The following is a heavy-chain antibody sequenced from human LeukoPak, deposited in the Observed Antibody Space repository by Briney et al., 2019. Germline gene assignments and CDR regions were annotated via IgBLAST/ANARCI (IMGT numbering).Heavy chain of an antibody. CDR2: ISSSSSYI. D-gene: IGHD4-17*01. J-gene: IGHJ4*02. CDR1: GFTFSSYS. CDR3: ASSPSGAYDY. V-gene: IGHV3-21*01. Sequence: PGGSLRLSCAASGFTFSSYSMNWVRQAPGKGLEWVSSISSSSSYIYYADSVKGRSTISRDNAKNSLYLQMNSLRAEDTAVYYCASSPSGAYDYWGQGTLVTVSS.